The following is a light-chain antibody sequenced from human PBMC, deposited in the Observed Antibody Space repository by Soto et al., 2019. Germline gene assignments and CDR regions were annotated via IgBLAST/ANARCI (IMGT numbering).Light chain of an antibody. CDR1: QSISSY. J-gene: IGKJ4*01. V-gene: IGKV1-39*01. Sequence: DIQMTQSPSSLSASVGDRVTITCRASQSISSYLNWYQQKPGKAPKLLIYAASSLQSGVPSRFSGSGSGTDFTLTISSLQPEDFATYYCQHSYSTPQELTFGGGTNVEIK. CDR2: AAS. CDR3: QHSYSTPQELT.